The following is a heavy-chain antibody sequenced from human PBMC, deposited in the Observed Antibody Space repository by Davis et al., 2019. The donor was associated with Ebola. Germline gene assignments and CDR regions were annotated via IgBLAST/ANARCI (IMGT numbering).Heavy chain of an antibody. Sequence: GGSLRLSCAASGFTFSSYWMHWVRQAPGKGLEWVSYISSSSSTIYYADSVKGRFTISRDNAKNSLYLQMNSLRAEDTAVYYCARRVDYWGQGTLVTVSS. CDR2: ISSSSSTI. CDR1: GFTFSSYW. V-gene: IGHV3-48*04. CDR3: ARRVDY. J-gene: IGHJ4*02.